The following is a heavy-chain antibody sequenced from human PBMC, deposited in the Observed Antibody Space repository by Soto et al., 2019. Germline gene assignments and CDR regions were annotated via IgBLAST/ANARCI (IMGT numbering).Heavy chain of an antibody. CDR1: GGSISSGGYS. CDR3: ARGQRFSDWFDP. D-gene: IGHD3-3*01. Sequence: TSETLSLTCAVSGGSISSGGYSWSWIRQPPGKGLEWIGYIYHSGSTYYNPSLKSRVTISVDTSKNHFSLRLSSVTAADTAVYRCARGQRFSDWFDPWGQGTLVTVS. CDR2: IYHSGST. J-gene: IGHJ5*02. V-gene: IGHV4-30-2*01.